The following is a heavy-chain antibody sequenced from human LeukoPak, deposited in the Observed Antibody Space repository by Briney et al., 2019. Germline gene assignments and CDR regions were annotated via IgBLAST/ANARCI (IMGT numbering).Heavy chain of an antibody. CDR3: AKGRIVVTVIAPIDY. J-gene: IGHJ4*02. D-gene: IGHD3-22*01. Sequence: PGGSLRLSCAASGFTFSSYVMHWVRQAPGKGLEWVSGISGSGGSTYYADSVKGRVTISRDNSKNTLYLQMNSLRAEDTAVYYCAKGRIVVTVIAPIDYWGQGTLVTVSS. CDR1: GFTFSSYV. V-gene: IGHV3-23*01. CDR2: ISGSGGST.